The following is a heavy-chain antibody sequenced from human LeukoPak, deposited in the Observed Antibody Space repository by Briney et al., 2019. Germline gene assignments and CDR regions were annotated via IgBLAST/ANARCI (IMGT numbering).Heavy chain of an antibody. D-gene: IGHD5-18*01. Sequence: GGSLRLSCTASGFTFSYYSMNWVRQAPGKGLEWISYIFSETTTYYADSVKGRFTISRDNAKNSLYLQMNSLRDEDTALYYCARDRSSGRYGYWYFDLWGRGTLVSVSS. CDR2: IFSETTT. J-gene: IGHJ2*01. CDR3: ARDRSSGRYGYWYFDL. V-gene: IGHV3-48*02. CDR1: GFTFSYYS.